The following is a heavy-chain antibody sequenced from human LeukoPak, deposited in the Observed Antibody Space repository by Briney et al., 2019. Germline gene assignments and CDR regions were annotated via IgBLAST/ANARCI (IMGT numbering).Heavy chain of an antibody. V-gene: IGHV4-34*01. CDR3: ARRRLYDYVWGSYRYTFGYFDY. Sequence: PSETLSLTCAVYGGSFSGYYWSWIRQPPGKGLKWIGEINHSGSTNYNPSLKSRVTISVDTSKNQFSLKLSSVTAADTAVYYCARRRLYDYVWGSYRYTFGYFDYWGQGTLVTVSS. CDR2: INHSGST. J-gene: IGHJ4*02. D-gene: IGHD3-16*02. CDR1: GGSFSGYY.